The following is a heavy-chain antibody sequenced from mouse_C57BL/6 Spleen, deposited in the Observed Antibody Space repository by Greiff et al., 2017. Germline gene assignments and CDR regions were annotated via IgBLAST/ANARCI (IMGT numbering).Heavy chain of an antibody. Sequence: EVQLQQSGPELVKPGASVKISCKASGYTFTDYYMNWVKQSHGKSLEWIGDINPNNGGTSYNQKFKGKDTLTVDKSSSTAYMELRSLTSEDSAVYYCARSQLGGYFDYWGQGTTLTVSS. V-gene: IGHV1-26*01. J-gene: IGHJ2*01. CDR3: ARSQLGGYFDY. CDR1: GYTFTDYY. CDR2: INPNNGGT. D-gene: IGHD4-1*02.